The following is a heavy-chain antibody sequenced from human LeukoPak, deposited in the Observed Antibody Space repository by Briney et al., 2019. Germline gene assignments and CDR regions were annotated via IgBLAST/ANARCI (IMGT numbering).Heavy chain of an antibody. Sequence: GGSLRLSCSASGFTFSSYAMHWVRQAPGKGLEYVSAISSNGGSTYYADSVKGRFTISRDNSKNTLYLQMSSLRAEDTAVYYCVKARRGWFGEHAFEIDYWGQGTLVTVSS. V-gene: IGHV3-64D*06. D-gene: IGHD3-10*01. CDR1: GFTFSSYA. J-gene: IGHJ4*02. CDR2: ISSNGGST. CDR3: VKARRGWFGEHAFEIDY.